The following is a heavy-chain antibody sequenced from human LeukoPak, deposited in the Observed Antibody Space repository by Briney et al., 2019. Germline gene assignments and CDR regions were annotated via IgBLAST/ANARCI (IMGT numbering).Heavy chain of an antibody. CDR1: GFTFSSYA. Sequence: GGSLRLSCAASGFTFSSYAMSWVRQAPGKGLEWVSNIGTSSSTIYYADSVEGRFTISRDNAKNSLYLQMNSLRADDTAVYYCARFAAGGSYYYYMDVWGKGTTVTVSS. CDR3: ARFAAGGSYYYYMDV. J-gene: IGHJ6*03. V-gene: IGHV3-48*01. CDR2: IGTSSSTI. D-gene: IGHD6-25*01.